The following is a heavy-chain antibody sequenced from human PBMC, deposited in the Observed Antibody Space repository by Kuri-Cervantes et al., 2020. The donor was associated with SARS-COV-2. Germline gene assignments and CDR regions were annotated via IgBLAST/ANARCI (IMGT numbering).Heavy chain of an antibody. CDR1: GYSISSGYY. V-gene: IGHV4-38-2*02. CDR2: IYHSGST. CDR3: ARDSDFLEPSFDY. Sequence: SETLSLTCAVSGYSISSGYYWGWIRQPPGKGLEWIGSIYHSGSTYYNPSLKSRVTISVDTSKNQFSLKLSSVTAADTAVYYCARDSDFLEPSFDYWGQETLVTVSS. D-gene: IGHD1-14*01. J-gene: IGHJ4*02.